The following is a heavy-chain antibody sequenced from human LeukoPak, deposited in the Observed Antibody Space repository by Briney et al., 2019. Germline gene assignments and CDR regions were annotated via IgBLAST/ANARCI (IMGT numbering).Heavy chain of an antibody. V-gene: IGHV1-8*01. J-gene: IGHJ5*02. Sequence: AAGKLSLKCSGYTFTIYDNNWVRQPTGQGLGLMGWMNTDSGNTGYAQKFQGRVTMTRNTSISTAYMQLSSLRSEDTAVYYCARGWYSCSQNWFDPWGQGTLVTVSS. CDR1: GYTFTIYD. CDR2: MNTDSGNT. CDR3: ARGWYSCSQNWFDP. D-gene: IGHD6-13*01.